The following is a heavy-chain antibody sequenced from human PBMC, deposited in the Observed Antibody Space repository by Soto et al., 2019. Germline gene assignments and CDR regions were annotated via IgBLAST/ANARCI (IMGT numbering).Heavy chain of an antibody. CDR2: ISGSGGRT. CDR3: AKDLNSVAASEAFDI. D-gene: IGHD2-15*01. J-gene: IGHJ3*02. V-gene: IGHV3-23*01. Sequence: HPGGSLRLSCAASGFTFRNYAMSWVRQAPGAGLEWVSGISGSGGRTYYADSVKGRFTISRDNSKNTLYLQMNSLRAEDTAVYYCAKDLNSVAASEAFDIWGQGTMVTVSS. CDR1: GFTFRNYA.